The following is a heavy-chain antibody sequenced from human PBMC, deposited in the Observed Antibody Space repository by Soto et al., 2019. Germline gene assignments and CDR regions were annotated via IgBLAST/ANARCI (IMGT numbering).Heavy chain of an antibody. CDR2: ISAYNGNT. D-gene: IGHD2-2*01. V-gene: IGHV1-18*01. Sequence: ASVKVSCKASGYTFTSYGISWVRQAPGQGLEWMGWISAYNGNTNYAQKLQGRVTMTTDTSTSTAYMELRSLRSDDTAVYYCARDLEYCSSTSCYANPFQHWGQGTLVTVSS. J-gene: IGHJ1*01. CDR1: GYTFTSYG. CDR3: ARDLEYCSSTSCYANPFQH.